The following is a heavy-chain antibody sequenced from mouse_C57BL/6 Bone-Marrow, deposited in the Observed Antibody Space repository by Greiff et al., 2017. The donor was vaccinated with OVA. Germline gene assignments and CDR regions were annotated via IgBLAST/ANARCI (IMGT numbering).Heavy chain of an antibody. Sequence: VQLQQPGAELVKPGASVKLSCKASGYTFTSYWMHWVKQRPGRGLEWIGRIDPNSGGTKYNEKFKSKATLTVDKPSSTAYVQLSSLTSEDSAVYYCARDGSRGDWYFDVWGTGTTVTVSS. CDR1: GYTFTSYW. D-gene: IGHD1-1*01. CDR3: ARDGSRGDWYFDV. CDR2: IDPNSGGT. V-gene: IGHV1-72*01. J-gene: IGHJ1*03.